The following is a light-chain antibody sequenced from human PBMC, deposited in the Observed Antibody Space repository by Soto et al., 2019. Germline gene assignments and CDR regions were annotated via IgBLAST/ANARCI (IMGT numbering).Light chain of an antibody. CDR3: SSYRGTTTI. J-gene: IGLJ2*01. V-gene: IGLV2-14*01. CDR2: EVS. CDR1: SSDVGGYNY. Sequence: QSVLTQPASVSGSPGQSITISCTGTSSDVGGYNYVSWYQQHPDKAPKLMIYEVSNRPSGVSNRFSGSKSGNTASLTISGLQAEDEADYYCSSYRGTTTIFGGGTKLTVL.